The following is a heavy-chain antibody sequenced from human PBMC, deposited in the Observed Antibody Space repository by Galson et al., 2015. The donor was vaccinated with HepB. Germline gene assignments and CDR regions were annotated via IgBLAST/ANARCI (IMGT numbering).Heavy chain of an antibody. Sequence: SVKVSCKASGYSFTSFGISWVRQAPGQGLEWMGWISGYNGTTNYAQTFQGRVSMTADTSTSTAHMELRSLGSDDTAVYYCARDLASDTTMIFCDYWGQGIQVTVSS. CDR3: ARDLASDTTMIFCDY. CDR2: ISGYNGTT. V-gene: IGHV1-18*01. CDR1: GYSFTSFG. D-gene: IGHD5-18*01. J-gene: IGHJ4*02.